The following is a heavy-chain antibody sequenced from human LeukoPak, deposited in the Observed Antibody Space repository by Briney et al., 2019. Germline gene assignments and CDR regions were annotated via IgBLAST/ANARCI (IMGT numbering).Heavy chain of an antibody. CDR1: GGSISSYY. V-gene: IGHV4-59*01. CDR2: IYYSGST. Sequence: SETLSLTCTVSGGSISSYYWSWIRQPPGKGLEWIGYIYYSGSTNYSPSLKSRVTISVDTSKNQFSLKLNSVTAADTAVYYCARRMGKQWLKDYWGQGTLVTVSS. CDR3: ARRMGKQWLKDY. D-gene: IGHD6-19*01. J-gene: IGHJ4*02.